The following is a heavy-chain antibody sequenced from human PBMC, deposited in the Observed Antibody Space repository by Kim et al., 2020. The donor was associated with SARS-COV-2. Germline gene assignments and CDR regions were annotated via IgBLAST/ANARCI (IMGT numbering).Heavy chain of an antibody. CDR3: ARDHEIGHIVVVTAPNFYFDY. D-gene: IGHD2-21*02. J-gene: IGHJ4*02. V-gene: IGHV3-33*01. CDR1: GFTFSSYG. Sequence: GGSLRLSCAASGFTFSSYGMHWVRQAPGKGLEWVAVIWYDGSNKYYADSVKGRFTISRDNSKNTLYLQMNSLRAEDTAVYYCARDHEIGHIVVVTAPNFYFDYWGQGTLVTFSS. CDR2: IWYDGSNK.